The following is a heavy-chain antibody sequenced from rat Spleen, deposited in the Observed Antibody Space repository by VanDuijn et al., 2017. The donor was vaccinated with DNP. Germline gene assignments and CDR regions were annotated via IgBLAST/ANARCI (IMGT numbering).Heavy chain of an antibody. CDR2: ISYDGSST. J-gene: IGHJ2*01. D-gene: IGHD4-1*01. CDR3: TTQGTGY. CDR1: GFTFSNYD. V-gene: IGHV5-7*01. Sequence: EVQLVESGGGLVQPGRSLKLSCAASGFTFSNYDMAWVRQAPKKGLEWVATISYDGSSTYYRDSVKGRFTISRDNAKSTLYLQMDSLRSEDTATYYCTTQGTGYWGQGVMVTVSS.